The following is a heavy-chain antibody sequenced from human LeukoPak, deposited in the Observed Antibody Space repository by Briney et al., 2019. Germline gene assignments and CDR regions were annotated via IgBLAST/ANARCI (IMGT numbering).Heavy chain of an antibody. CDR1: GYTFTGYY. V-gene: IGHV1-2*02. J-gene: IGHJ4*02. Sequence: WASVKVSCKAPGYTFTGYYMHWVRQAPGQGLEWMGWINPNSGGTNYAQKFQGRVTVTRDTSISTAYMELSRLRSDDTAVYYCAIPSLGIAAAGTGGHWGQGTLVTVSS. D-gene: IGHD6-13*01. CDR3: AIPSLGIAAAGTGGH. CDR2: INPNSGGT.